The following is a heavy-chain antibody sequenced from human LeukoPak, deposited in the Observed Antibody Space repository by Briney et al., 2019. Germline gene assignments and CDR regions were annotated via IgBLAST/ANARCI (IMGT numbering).Heavy chain of an antibody. J-gene: IGHJ4*02. V-gene: IGHV3-23*01. D-gene: IGHD2-2*01. CDR3: AHGTMYQLDF. CDR1: GFSFSSDG. CDR2: ILGGAGST. Sequence: GGSLRLSCSASGFSFSSDGMSWVRQAPGKGLEWVSGILGGAGSTYYADSVRGRFTISRDNSKNTLYLQMNSLRAEDTAVYYCAHGTMYQLDFWGQGTLVTVSS.